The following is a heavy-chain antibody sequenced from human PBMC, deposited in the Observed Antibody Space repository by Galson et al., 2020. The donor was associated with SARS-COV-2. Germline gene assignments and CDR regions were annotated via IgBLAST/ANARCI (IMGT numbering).Heavy chain of an antibody. Sequence: SQASETLSLTCDVDAGSLSGHYWSWISPPPGKGLGWIGEINDSGSTNNNTSLRSPVTRSVDTSKTQFSLRLSSVTAADTAVYYCARGITYYDISTACSGVKVVWFDPWGQGTLVTVSS. V-gene: IGHV4-34*01. CDR1: AGSLSGHY. J-gene: IGHJ5*02. D-gene: IGHD3-9*01. CDR3: ARGITYYDISTACSGVKVVWFDP. CDR2: INDSGST.